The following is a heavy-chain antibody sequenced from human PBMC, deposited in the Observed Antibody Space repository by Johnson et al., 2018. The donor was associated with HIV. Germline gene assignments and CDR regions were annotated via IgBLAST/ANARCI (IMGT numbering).Heavy chain of an antibody. CDR2: IGTISDT. CDR1: GFTFSSYD. Sequence: VQLVESGGGLVQPGGSLRLSCAASGFTFSSYDMHWVRQATGKGLEWVSAIGTISDTFYTDSVKGRFTISRDNSKNSLYLQMNSLRAEDTAVYYCASEAFDIWGQGTMVTVSS. J-gene: IGHJ3*02. V-gene: IGHV3-13*01. CDR3: ASEAFDI.